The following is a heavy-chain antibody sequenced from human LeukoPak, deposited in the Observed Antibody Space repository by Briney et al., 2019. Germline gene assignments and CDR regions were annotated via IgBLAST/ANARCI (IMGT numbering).Heavy chain of an antibody. Sequence: SETLSLTSTVSVCANSSYYWSWIRHPPGKGLEWIGYIYYSGSTNYNPSLESRVTIPVSTSKKQFLLMLSSVTAADTAVYYCARGSADYATYYYYGMDVWGQGTTVTVSS. V-gene: IGHV4-59*08. D-gene: IGHD4-17*01. CDR2: IYYSGST. CDR3: ARGSADYATYYYYGMDV. CDR1: VCANSSYY. J-gene: IGHJ6*02.